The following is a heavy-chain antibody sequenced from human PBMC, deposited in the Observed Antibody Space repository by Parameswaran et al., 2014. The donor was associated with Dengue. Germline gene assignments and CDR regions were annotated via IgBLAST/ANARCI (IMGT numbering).Heavy chain of an antibody. J-gene: IGHJ6*03. V-gene: IGHV4-31*02. Sequence: RWIRQPQEGLEWIGYIYYSGSTYYNPSLKSRVTISVDTSKNQFSLKLSSVTAADTAVYYCARVGRNCSGGSCYRGYYYMDVWGKRDHGHRLL. CDR2: IYYSGST. D-gene: IGHD2-15*01. CDR3: ARVGRNCSGGSCYRGYYYMDV.